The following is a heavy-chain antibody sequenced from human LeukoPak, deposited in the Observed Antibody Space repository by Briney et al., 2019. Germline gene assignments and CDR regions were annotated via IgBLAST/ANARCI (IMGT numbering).Heavy chain of an antibody. Sequence: GGSLRLSCVVSGFTLSYNYISWVRQAPGKGLEWVSAFYSGGNTYYTGSVKGRFIISRDSSKNTLYLQMNNLRPEDTAMYYCAKLPSSGWLDYWGQGTLVTVSS. V-gene: IGHV3-53*01. J-gene: IGHJ4*02. CDR2: FYSGGNT. D-gene: IGHD6-19*01. CDR1: GFTLSYNY. CDR3: AKLPSSGWLDY.